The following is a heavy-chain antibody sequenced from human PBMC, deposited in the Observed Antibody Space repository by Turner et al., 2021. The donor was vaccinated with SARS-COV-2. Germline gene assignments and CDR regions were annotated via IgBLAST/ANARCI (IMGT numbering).Heavy chain of an antibody. Sequence: DVQLVESGGGLVQPGGSLRLSWGASGFTFSTDSMNWVRQAPGKGLEWVSYTTSGANSIYYADSVKGRFTISRDNAKNSLYLQMHSLRDEDTAVYYCARTDAFDVWGQGTMVTVSS. J-gene: IGHJ3*01. V-gene: IGHV3-48*02. CDR2: TTSGANSI. CDR3: ARTDAFDV. CDR1: GFTFSTDS.